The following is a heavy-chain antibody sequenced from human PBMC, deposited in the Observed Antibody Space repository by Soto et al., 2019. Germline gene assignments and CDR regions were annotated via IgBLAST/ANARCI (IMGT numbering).Heavy chain of an antibody. V-gene: IGHV3-7*03. D-gene: IGHD3-22*01. J-gene: IGHJ4*02. CDR1: GFTLSSYW. CDR3: ARLAQYYYDSSGFDY. CDR2: IKQDGSEK. Sequence: PAGSLRLSFAASGFTLSSYWMSWVRQALGKGLEWVANIKQDGSEKYYVDSVKGRFTISRDNAKNSLYLQMNSLRAEDTAVYYCARLAQYYYDSSGFDYWGQGTQVTVSS.